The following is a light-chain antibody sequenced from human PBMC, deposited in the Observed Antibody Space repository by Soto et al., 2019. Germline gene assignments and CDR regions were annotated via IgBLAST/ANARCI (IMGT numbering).Light chain of an antibody. CDR2: DAS. CDR1: QSISSW. J-gene: IGKJ1*01. CDR3: QQYNSYSPT. Sequence: DIQMTQSPSTLSASVGDRVTITFRASQSISSWLSWYQQKPGKAPKLLIYDASSLESGVPSRFSGSGSETEFTLTISGLQPGDSATYYCQQYNSYSPTFGQGTKVDI. V-gene: IGKV1-5*01.